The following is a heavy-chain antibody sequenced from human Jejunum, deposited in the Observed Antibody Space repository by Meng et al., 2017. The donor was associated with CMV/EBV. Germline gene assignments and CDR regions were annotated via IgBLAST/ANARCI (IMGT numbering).Heavy chain of an antibody. CDR2: INPNSGGT. D-gene: IGHD2-2*01. CDR1: GYTFSDHY. CDR3: AREAYCSFTSCYAIDY. Sequence: QVQLVQFGSELKKPGASVKVSCKASGYTFSDHYMHWVRQAPGQGLEWMGWINPNSGGTNYAQKFQGRVTMTSDTSIDTAYMDLSSLTSDDTAVYYCAREAYCSFTSCYAIDYWGHGTLVTVSS. V-gene: IGHV1-2*02. J-gene: IGHJ4*01.